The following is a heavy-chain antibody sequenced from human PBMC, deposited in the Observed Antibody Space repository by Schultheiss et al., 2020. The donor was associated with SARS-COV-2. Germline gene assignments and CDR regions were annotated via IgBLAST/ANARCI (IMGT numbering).Heavy chain of an antibody. CDR3: ARIYPNYYDSSGFSDY. V-gene: IGHV5-51*01. D-gene: IGHD3-22*01. Sequence: GESLKISCKYSGYSLATYWIGWVRQMPGMGLEWMGIIYPTDSDTRYSPSFQGHVTISVDKSISTAYLQWSSLKASDTAMYFCARIYPNYYDSSGFSDYWGQGTLVTVSS. CDR2: IYPTDSDT. J-gene: IGHJ4*02. CDR1: GYSLATYW.